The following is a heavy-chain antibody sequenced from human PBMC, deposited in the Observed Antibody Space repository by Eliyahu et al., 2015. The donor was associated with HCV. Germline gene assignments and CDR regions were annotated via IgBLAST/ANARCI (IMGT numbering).Heavy chain of an antibody. J-gene: IGHJ4*02. CDR1: LTISSYN. Sequence: EVQLVESGGGLVKPALTISSYNMNWVRXAPGKGLEWVSSISSSSGDTFYADSVKGRFTISRDNAKNSVFMQMNSLRAEDTAVYYCASGVVDMASFGYWGQGTLVTVSS. CDR3: ASGVVDMASFGY. D-gene: IGHD5-12*01. CDR2: ISSSSGDT. V-gene: IGHV3-21*01.